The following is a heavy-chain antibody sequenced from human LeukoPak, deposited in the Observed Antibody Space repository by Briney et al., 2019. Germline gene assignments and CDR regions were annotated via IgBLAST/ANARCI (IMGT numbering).Heavy chain of an antibody. CDR3: VRDPANTSGRNVYLDH. V-gene: IGHV1-18*01. D-gene: IGHD6-19*01. J-gene: IGHJ4*02. Sequence: GASVNLSCKASGFTFTKISITWVRRAPGHPLEWLGWISTYNGNTNYAYKFQGRVTMTTDSSTTTAYMEPRSLRSDDTAVYYCVRDPANTSGRNVYLDHWGQGTLVTVSS. CDR2: ISTYNGNT. CDR1: GFTFTKIS.